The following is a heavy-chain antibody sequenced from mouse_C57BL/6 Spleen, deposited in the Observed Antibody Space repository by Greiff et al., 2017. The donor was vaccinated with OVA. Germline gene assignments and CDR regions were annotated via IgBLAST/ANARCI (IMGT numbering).Heavy chain of an antibody. CDR1: GYTFTSYW. D-gene: IGHD3-1*01. Sequence: QVQLQQPGAELVKPGASVKLSCKASGYTFTSYWMHWVKQRPGPGLEWIGMIHPNSGSTNYNEKFKSKATLTVDKSSSTAYMHLSSLTSEDSAVYYCARSGLHAMDYWGQGTSVTVSS. J-gene: IGHJ4*01. CDR2: IHPNSGST. CDR3: ARSGLHAMDY. V-gene: IGHV1-64*01.